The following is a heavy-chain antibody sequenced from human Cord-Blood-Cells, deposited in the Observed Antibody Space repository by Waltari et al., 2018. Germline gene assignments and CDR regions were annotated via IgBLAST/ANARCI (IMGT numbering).Heavy chain of an antibody. CDR2: INHSGST. CDR1: GGSFSGYY. J-gene: IGHJ2*01. CDR3: ARAAMVTWYFDL. V-gene: IGHV4-34*01. Sequence: QVQLQQWGAGLLKPSETLSLTCAVYGGSFSGYYWSWIRQPPGKGLEWIGEINHSGSTNYSPSLKSRVTISVDTSKNQFSLKLSSVTAADTAVYYCARAAMVTWYFDLWGRGTLVTVSS. D-gene: IGHD5-18*01.